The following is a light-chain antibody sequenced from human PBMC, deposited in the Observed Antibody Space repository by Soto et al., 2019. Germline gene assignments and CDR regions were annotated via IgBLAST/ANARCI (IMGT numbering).Light chain of an antibody. CDR1: SSDVGGYKY. CDR3: SSYAGINNLGV. Sequence: QSVLTQPPSASGSPGQSVTISCTGTSSDVGGYKYVSWYQQHPGKAPKLMIFEVNKRPSGVPDRFSGSKSGNTASLTVSGLLAEDEAAYYCSSYAGINNLGVFGTGTKLTVL. V-gene: IGLV2-8*01. J-gene: IGLJ1*01. CDR2: EVN.